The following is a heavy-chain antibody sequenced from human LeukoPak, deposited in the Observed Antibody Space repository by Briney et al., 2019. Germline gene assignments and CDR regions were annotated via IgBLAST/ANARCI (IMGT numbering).Heavy chain of an antibody. Sequence: PGRSLRLSCAASVFTFSDYYMSCIRQAPGKGLEWVSYISSSGSTIYYADSVKGRFTISRDNAKNSLYLQMNSLRAEDTAVYYCARYKTRYYDYVWGSYPYWGQGTLVTVSS. J-gene: IGHJ4*02. V-gene: IGHV3-11*01. D-gene: IGHD3-16*01. CDR2: ISSSGSTI. CDR3: ARYKTRYYDYVWGSYPY. CDR1: VFTFSDYY.